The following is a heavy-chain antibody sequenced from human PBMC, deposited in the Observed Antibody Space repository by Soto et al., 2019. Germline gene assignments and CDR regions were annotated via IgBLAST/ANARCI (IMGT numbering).Heavy chain of an antibody. CDR2: IDPRDSYT. CDR3: ARPPYSGGTYLGY. V-gene: IGHV5-10-1*01. J-gene: IGHJ4*02. CDR1: GYSFTSYW. Sequence: PGESLKISCKGSGYSFTSYWITWVRQMPGKGLEWMGRIDPRDSYTVYSPSFHGHVTISADKSISTAYLQWSSLKALDTAMYYCARPPYSGGTYLGYWGQGTLVTVPQ. D-gene: IGHD1-26*01.